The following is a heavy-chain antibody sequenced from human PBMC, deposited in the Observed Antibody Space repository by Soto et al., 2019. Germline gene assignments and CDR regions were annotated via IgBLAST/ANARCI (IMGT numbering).Heavy chain of an antibody. CDR2: IYNSGST. J-gene: IGHJ4*02. V-gene: IGHV4-59*08. CDR3: ARHCSDGGCLVY. D-gene: IGHD2-15*01. CDR1: GGSISSYY. Sequence: SETLSLTCTVSGGSISSYYWSWIRQPPGKGLEWIGYIYNSGSTNNSPSLKSRATISVNMSQNQFSLKLSAVTAADTAVYYCARHCSDGGCLVYWGQGTLVTVSS.